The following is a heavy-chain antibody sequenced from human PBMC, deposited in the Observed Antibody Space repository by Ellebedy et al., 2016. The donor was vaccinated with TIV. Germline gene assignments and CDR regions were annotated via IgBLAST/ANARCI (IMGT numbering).Heavy chain of an antibody. D-gene: IGHD6-13*01. V-gene: IGHV5-51*01. J-gene: IGHJ3*02. CDR1: GYSFTSYW. Sequence: KVSCKGSGYSFTSYWIGWVRQMPGKGLVWMGIIFPGDSGVTYSPSFQGQVTISADKSTSTAYLQWSSLKASDTAMYYCARHPSYSNSWGDTFDIWGQGTMLTVSS. CDR3: ARHPSYSNSWGDTFDI. CDR2: IFPGDSGV.